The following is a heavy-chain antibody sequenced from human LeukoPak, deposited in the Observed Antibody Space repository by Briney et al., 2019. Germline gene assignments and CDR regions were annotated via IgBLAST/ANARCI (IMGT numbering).Heavy chain of an antibody. V-gene: IGHV3-23*01. D-gene: IGHD5-12*01. J-gene: IGHJ3*02. CDR1: GLTFSTYA. CDR2: ISATGSTT. CDR3: ARDRGYAFDI. Sequence: GGSLRLSCTASGLTFSTYALSWVRQTPGKGLEWLSVISATGSTTYYADSVRGRFTISRDNAKNTLYLQMNNLRAEDTAVYYCARDRGYAFDIWGQGTMVTVSS.